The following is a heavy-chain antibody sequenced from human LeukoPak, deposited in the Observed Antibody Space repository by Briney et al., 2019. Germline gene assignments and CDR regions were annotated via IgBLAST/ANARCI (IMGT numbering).Heavy chain of an antibody. D-gene: IGHD3-10*01. CDR1: GFTFSSYA. CDR2: ISGSGGST. CDR3: ANYYGSGSYPYYFDY. V-gene: IGHV3-23*01. Sequence: GGSLRLSCAASGFTFSSYAMSWVRQAPGKGLEWVSTISGSGGSTYYADSVKGRFTISRDNSKNTLYLQMNSLRAEDTAVYYCANYYGSGSYPYYFDYWGQGTLVTVSS. J-gene: IGHJ4*02.